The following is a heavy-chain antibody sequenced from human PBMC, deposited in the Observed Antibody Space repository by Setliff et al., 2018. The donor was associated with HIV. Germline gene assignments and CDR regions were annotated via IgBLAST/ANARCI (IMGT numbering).Heavy chain of an antibody. Sequence: ASVKVSCKASGYTFTSYAMHWVRQAPGQRLEWMGWINAGNGNTKYSQKFQGRVTITRDTSASTAYMELSSLRSEDTAVYYCASPSITMVRGVMRSAFDIWGQGTTVTVS. CDR3: ASPSITMVRGVMRSAFDI. CDR2: INAGNGNT. J-gene: IGHJ3*02. D-gene: IGHD3-10*01. V-gene: IGHV1-3*01. CDR1: GYTFTSYA.